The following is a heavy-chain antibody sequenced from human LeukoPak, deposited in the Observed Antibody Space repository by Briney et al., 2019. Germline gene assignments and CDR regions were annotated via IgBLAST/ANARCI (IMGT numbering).Heavy chain of an antibody. CDR1: GGTFSSYA. Sequence: SVKVSCKASGGTFSSYAISWVRQAPGQGLEWMGGIIPIFGTANYAQKFQGRVTITADESTSTAYMELSSLRSEDTAVYYCARVIVVPAAKGYYYYYYMDVWGKGTTVTISS. CDR2: IIPIFGTA. J-gene: IGHJ6*03. V-gene: IGHV1-69*13. CDR3: ARVIVVPAAKGYYYYYYMDV. D-gene: IGHD2-2*01.